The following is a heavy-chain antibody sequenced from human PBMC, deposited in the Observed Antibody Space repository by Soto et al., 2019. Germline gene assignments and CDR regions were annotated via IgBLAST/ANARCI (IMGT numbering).Heavy chain of an antibody. CDR3: ARDGAPYCSGGSCYKSLFDY. CDR2: IIPILGIA. V-gene: IGHV1-69*08. D-gene: IGHD2-15*01. Sequence: QVQLVQSGAEVKKPGSSVKVSCKASGGTFSSYTISWVRQAPGQGLEWMGRIIPILGIANYAQKSQGRVTITAEKTTSTAYMELSSLRSENTAVYYCARDGAPYCSGGSCYKSLFDYWGKGTLVTVSS. J-gene: IGHJ4*02. CDR1: GGTFSSYT.